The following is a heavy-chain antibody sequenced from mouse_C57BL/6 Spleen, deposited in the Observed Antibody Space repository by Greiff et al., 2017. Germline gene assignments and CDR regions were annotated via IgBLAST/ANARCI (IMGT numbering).Heavy chain of an antibody. Sequence: QVQLQQSGAELVKPGASVKMSCKASGYTFTTYPIEWMKQNHGKSLEWIGNFHPYNDDTKYNEKFKGKATLTVEKSSSTVYLELSRLTSDDSAVYYCARSAFYGSSYSYWYFGVWGTGTTVTVSS. CDR1: GYTFTTYP. V-gene: IGHV1-47*01. D-gene: IGHD1-1*01. CDR2: FHPYNDDT. CDR3: ARSAFYGSSYSYWYFGV. J-gene: IGHJ1*03.